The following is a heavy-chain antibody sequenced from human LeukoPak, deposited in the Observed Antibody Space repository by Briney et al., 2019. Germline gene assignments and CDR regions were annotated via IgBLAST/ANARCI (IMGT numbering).Heavy chain of an antibody. Sequence: PGGSLRLSCAASGFTFSSYSMNWVRQAPGKGLEWVSYISSSSSTIYYADSVKGRFTISRDNAKNSLYLQMNSLRAEDTAVYYCARDASQIEWFGELLGDAFDIWGQGTMVTVSS. J-gene: IGHJ3*02. D-gene: IGHD3-10*01. CDR2: ISSSSSTI. CDR1: GFTFSSYS. CDR3: ARDASQIEWFGELLGDAFDI. V-gene: IGHV3-48*04.